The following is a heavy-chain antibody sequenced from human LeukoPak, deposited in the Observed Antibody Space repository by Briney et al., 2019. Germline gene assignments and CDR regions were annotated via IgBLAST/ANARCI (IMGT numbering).Heavy chain of an antibody. CDR2: ISYDGSNK. Sequence: PGRSLRLSCAASGFTFSSYGMHWVRQAPGKGLEWVAVISYDGSNKYYADSVKGRFTISRDNSKNTLYLQMNSLRAEDTAVYYCAKDRGIQLWSELWFDPWGQGTLVTVSS. D-gene: IGHD5-18*01. J-gene: IGHJ5*02. V-gene: IGHV3-30*18. CDR1: GFTFSSYG. CDR3: AKDRGIQLWSELWFDP.